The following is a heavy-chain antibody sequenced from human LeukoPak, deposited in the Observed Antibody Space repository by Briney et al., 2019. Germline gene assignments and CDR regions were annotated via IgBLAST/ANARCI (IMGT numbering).Heavy chain of an antibody. CDR3: ARDRPTGASRVFVVQ. D-gene: IGHD2-15*01. J-gene: IGHJ4*02. CDR1: GFTFSDHA. V-gene: IGHV3-21*01. CDR2: MSSGGTYI. Sequence: GGSLRLSCTASGFTFSDHAMTWVRQAPGKGLEWVSSMSSGGTYIYHADSVRGRFTISRDNAKNSLYLVMNGLRAEDTATYYCARDRPTGASRVFVVQWGQGTLVTVSS.